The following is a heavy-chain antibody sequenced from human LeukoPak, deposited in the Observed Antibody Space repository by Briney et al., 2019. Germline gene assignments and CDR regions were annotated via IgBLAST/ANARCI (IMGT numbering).Heavy chain of an antibody. D-gene: IGHD3-10*01. V-gene: IGHV1-2*06. Sequence: ASVKVSCKASGYIFTGYFMHWVRQAPGQGLEWMGRINPNGGGTSYAQKFQGRVTMTRDTSISTAYMELSRLRSDDTAVYYCARVFAYAYGSGSYTLDYWGQGTLVTVSS. CDR3: ARVFAYAYGSGSYTLDY. J-gene: IGHJ4*02. CDR1: GYIFTGYF. CDR2: INPNGGGT.